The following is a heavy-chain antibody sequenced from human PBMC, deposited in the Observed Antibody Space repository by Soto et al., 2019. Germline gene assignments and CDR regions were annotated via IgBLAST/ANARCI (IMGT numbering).Heavy chain of an antibody. CDR3: ARSVFP. V-gene: IGHV4-31*03. J-gene: IGHJ5*02. Sequence: QVQLQESGPGLVKPSQTLSLTCTVSGGSISSGGYYWSWIRQHPGKGLEWIGYIYYSGNTYYNPXXXSRVTIXVDTSKXXXXXXXTSVXAAXXXXXXCARSVFPWGQGTLVTVSS. CDR1: GGSISSGGYY. CDR2: IYYSGNT.